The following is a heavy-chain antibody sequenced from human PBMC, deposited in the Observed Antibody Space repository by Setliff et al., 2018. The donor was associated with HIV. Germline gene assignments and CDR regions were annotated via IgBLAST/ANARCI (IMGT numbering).Heavy chain of an antibody. J-gene: IGHJ5*02. CDR3: VRVHWFDP. CDR1: KYTFTDYY. V-gene: IGHV1-69-2*01. CDR2: VDPEDDKT. D-gene: IGHD3-10*01. Sequence: ASVKVSCKASKYTFTDYYMHWVQQAPGKGLEWMGRVDPEDDKTIYAEKFQGRVTISVDTSNNQFSLYLNSVTAADTAVYYCVRVHWFDPWGQGTLVTVSS.